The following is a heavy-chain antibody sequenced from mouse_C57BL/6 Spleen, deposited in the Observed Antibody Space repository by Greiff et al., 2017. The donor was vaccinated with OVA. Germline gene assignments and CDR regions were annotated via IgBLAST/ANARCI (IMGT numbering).Heavy chain of an antibody. CDR1: GYTFTSYG. V-gene: IGHV1-81*01. Sequence: VQLQQSGAELARPGASVKLSCKASGYTFTSYGISWVQQRTGQGLEWIGEIYPRSGNTYSNEKFKGKATLTADKSSSTAYMELRSLTSEDSAVYFCARGDYGSSYEYFDVWGTGTTVTVSS. CDR3: ARGDYGSSYEYFDV. D-gene: IGHD1-1*01. CDR2: IYPRSGNT. J-gene: IGHJ1*03.